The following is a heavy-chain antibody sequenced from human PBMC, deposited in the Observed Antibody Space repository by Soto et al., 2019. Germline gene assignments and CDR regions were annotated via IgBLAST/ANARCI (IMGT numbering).Heavy chain of an antibody. Sequence: PGGSLRLSCTPSAFTFSGYSMDWDRPVAGHGLEWVSEANLRGDISFDANSLKGRSTVSRDNSRNTLYLQMSSLRVDDTAIYYCAKRLWAVGGPFHYWGQGTPVTVSS. CDR2: ANLRGDIS. J-gene: IGHJ4*02. CDR3: AKRLWAVGGPFHY. V-gene: IGHV3-23*01. D-gene: IGHD3-16*01. CDR1: AFTFSGYS.